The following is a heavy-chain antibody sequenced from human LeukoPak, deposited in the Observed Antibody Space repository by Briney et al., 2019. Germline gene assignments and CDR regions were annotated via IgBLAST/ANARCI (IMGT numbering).Heavy chain of an antibody. CDR2: ISSNGGST. CDR1: GFTFSSYA. CDR3: VKNRLTTVVTPNALDY. D-gene: IGHD4-23*01. Sequence: GGSLRLSCSASGFTFSSYAMHWVRQAPGKGLEYVSAISSNGGSTYYADSVKGRFTISRDNSKDTLYLQMSSLRAEDTAVYYCVKNRLTTVVTPNALDYWGRGTLVTVSS. V-gene: IGHV3-64D*06. J-gene: IGHJ4*02.